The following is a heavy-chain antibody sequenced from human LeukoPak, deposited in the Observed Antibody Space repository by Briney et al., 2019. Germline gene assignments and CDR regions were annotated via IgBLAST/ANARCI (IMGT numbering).Heavy chain of an antibody. Sequence: GGSLRLSCAASGFTFSSYEMNWVRQAPGKGLEWVSYISSSGSTIYYADSVKGRFTVSRDNAKNSLYLQMNSLRAEDTAVYYCAELGITMIGGVWGKGTTLTISS. CDR3: AELGITMIGGV. J-gene: IGHJ6*04. V-gene: IGHV3-48*03. D-gene: IGHD3-10*02. CDR2: ISSSGSTI. CDR1: GFTFSSYE.